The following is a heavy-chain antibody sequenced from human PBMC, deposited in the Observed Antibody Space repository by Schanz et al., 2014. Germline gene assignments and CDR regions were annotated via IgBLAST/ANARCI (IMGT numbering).Heavy chain of an antibody. CDR1: GYTFTSSG. J-gene: IGHJ4*02. V-gene: IGHV1-2*02. CDR3: ARGLVRYFAY. CDR2: INPNSGGT. D-gene: IGHD2-8*02. Sequence: QVRLVQSGAELKMPGASVKVSCKASGYTFTSSGFSWVRQAPGQGLEWMGWINPNSGGTNFAQKFQGRVTVTRDTSISTAYMELGSLRFDDTAVYYCARGLVRYFAYWGQGTLVTVSS.